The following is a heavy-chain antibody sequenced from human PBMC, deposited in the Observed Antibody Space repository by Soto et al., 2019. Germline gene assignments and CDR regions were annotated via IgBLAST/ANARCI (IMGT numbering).Heavy chain of an antibody. CDR2: ISGSGGST. CDR1: GVTFSSYA. J-gene: IGHJ3*02. D-gene: IGHD2-15*01. CDR3: AKDIVVVVAPGHAFDI. Sequence: PGGSLRLSCAASGVTFSSYAMSWVRRAPGKGLEWVSAISGSGGSTYYADSVKGRFTISRDNSKNTLYLQMNSLRAEDTAVYYCAKDIVVVVAPGHAFDIWGQGTMVTVSS. V-gene: IGHV3-23*01.